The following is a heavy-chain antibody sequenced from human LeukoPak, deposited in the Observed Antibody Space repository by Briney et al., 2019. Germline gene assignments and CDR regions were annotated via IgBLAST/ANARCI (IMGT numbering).Heavy chain of an antibody. CDR1: GFTFSSYA. CDR3: AKVLSPNYYFDY. J-gene: IGHJ4*02. V-gene: IGHV3-23*01. CDR2: ISGSGGST. D-gene: IGHD4/OR15-4a*01. Sequence: GGSLRLSCAASGFTFSSYAMSWVRQAPGEGLEWVSAISGSGGSTYYADSVKGRFTISRDNSKNTLYLQMNSLRSEDTAVYYCAKVLSPNYYFDYWGQGTLVTVSS.